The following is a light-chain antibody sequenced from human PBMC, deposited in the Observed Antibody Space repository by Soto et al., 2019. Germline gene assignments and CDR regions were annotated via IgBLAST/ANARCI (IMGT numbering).Light chain of an antibody. J-gene: IGKJ1*01. CDR1: QSINIW. V-gene: IGKV1-5*01. Sequence: DNQMPQSPTTLSASVGDRVTIAXPDSQSINIWLSWYQQKPGEAPKLXIYDASDLPRGVPSRFSGSGSGTKFTLTIASLQPDDFATYYCQQYETFSGTFGPGTKVDIK. CDR3: QQYETFSGT. CDR2: DAS.